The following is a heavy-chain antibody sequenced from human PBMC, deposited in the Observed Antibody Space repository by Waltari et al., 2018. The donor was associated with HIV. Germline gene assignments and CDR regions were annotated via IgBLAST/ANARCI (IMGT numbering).Heavy chain of an antibody. V-gene: IGHV3-74*01. D-gene: IGHD3-10*01. Sequence: EVQLVQSGGGLIKPGGSLRLSCAASGFSVSSYWMHWVRQTPGKGLVWVSRINIDGSRIDYADSVRGRFTISRDSAKNTLSLQMNRLTEEDTAVYYCSRDTFGEYDYWGQGTPVTVSS. J-gene: IGHJ4*02. CDR3: SRDTFGEYDY. CDR1: GFSVSSYW. CDR2: INIDGSRI.